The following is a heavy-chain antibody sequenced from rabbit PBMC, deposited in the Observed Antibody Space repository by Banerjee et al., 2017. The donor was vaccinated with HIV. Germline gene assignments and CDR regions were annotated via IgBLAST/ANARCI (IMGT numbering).Heavy chain of an antibody. V-gene: IGHV1S40*01. CDR2: RYAENGSA. D-gene: IGHD1-1*01. J-gene: IGHJ4*01. CDR3: VRSTSGYDIGDL. CDR1: GFSFSSSYY. Sequence: QSLEESGGDLVKPGASLTLTCTASGFSFSSSYYMCWVRQAPGKGPEWIACRYAENGSAYYASWVNGRFTISLDNAQNTVFLQMTSLTAADTATYFCVRSTSGYDIGDLWGPGTLVTVS.